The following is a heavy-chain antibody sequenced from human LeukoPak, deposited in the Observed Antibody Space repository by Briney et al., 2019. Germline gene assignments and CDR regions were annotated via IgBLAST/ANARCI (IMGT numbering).Heavy chain of an antibody. CDR1: GFTFDDYA. CDR3: AKGVTGRSIAAYGMDV. J-gene: IGHJ6*02. Sequence: PGRSLRLSCAASGFTFDDYAMHWVQQAPGKGLEWVSGISWNSGSIGYADSVKGRFTISRDNAKNSLYLQMNSLRAEDTALYYCAKGVTGRSIAAYGMDVWGQGTTVTVSS. CDR2: ISWNSGSI. D-gene: IGHD6-13*01. V-gene: IGHV3-9*01.